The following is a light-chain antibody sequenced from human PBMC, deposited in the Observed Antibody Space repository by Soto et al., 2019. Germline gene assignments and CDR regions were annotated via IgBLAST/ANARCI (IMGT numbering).Light chain of an antibody. CDR1: QTISHW. Sequence: DIHLTQSPSTLSASVGDRVTITCRASQTISHWLAWYQQKPGKAPKLLIFDASSLESGVPSRFSGSGSGTEFTLTISSLQPDDFATYYCQQYNSYLYTFGQGTKLEIK. CDR2: DAS. V-gene: IGKV1-5*01. J-gene: IGKJ2*01. CDR3: QQYNSYLYT.